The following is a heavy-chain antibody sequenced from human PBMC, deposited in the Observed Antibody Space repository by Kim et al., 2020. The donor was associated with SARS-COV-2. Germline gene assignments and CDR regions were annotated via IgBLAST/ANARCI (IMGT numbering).Heavy chain of an antibody. J-gene: IGHJ4*02. CDR3: AKDLLYVPGRGYFDS. Sequence: ADSFRGRFTISRDNSKNILFLPMDSLRVDDTAVYYCAKDLLYVPGRGYFDSWGQGVLVTVSA. V-gene: IGHV3-23*01. D-gene: IGHD3-10*01.